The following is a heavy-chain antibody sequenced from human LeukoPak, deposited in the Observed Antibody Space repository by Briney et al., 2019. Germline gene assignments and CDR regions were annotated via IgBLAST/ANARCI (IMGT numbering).Heavy chain of an antibody. Sequence: GGSLRLSCAASGFTFSSYGMHWVRQAPGKGLEWVAVISYDGSNKYYADSVKGRFTISRDNSKNTLYLQMNSLRAEDTAVYYCAKEAGYYDSSAYYDYWGQGTLVTVSS. CDR1: GFTFSSYG. CDR3: AKEAGYYDSSAYYDY. CDR2: ISYDGSNK. J-gene: IGHJ4*02. D-gene: IGHD3-22*01. V-gene: IGHV3-30*18.